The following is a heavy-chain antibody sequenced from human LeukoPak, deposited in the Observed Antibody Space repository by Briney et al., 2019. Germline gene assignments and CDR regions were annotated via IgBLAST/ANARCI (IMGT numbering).Heavy chain of an antibody. V-gene: IGHV4-59*01. Sequence: GSLSLTCSVSGGSISPYYWSWIRQPPGKGLEWIGYIYYSGTTNYNPSLQSRVTISVATSKNQFSLKLSSVTAADTALYYCARDRASAGGFDYWGQGTLVTVSS. J-gene: IGHJ4*02. CDR1: GGSISPYY. D-gene: IGHD2-15*01. CDR3: ARDRASAGGFDY. CDR2: IYYSGTT.